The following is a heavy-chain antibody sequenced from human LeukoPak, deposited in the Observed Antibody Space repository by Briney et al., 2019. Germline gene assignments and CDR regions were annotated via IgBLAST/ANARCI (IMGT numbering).Heavy chain of an antibody. CDR3: ATSRTFDY. V-gene: IGHV3-23*01. D-gene: IGHD2-2*01. J-gene: IGHJ4*02. Sequence: SCKASGGTFSSCAMSWVRQAPGKGLEWVSAISGSGGSTYYADSVKGRFTISRDNAKNTLYLQMNSLRAEDTAIYYCATSRTFDYWGQGTLVTVSS. CDR2: ISGSGGST. CDR1: GGTFSSCA.